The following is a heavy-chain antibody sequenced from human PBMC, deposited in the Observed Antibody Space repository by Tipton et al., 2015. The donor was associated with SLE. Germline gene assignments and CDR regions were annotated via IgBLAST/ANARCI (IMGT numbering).Heavy chain of an antibody. D-gene: IGHD4/OR15-4a*01. CDR2: MSPNSGNT. CDR1: GSTFSNSV. Sequence: QLVQSGAEMKKPGASVKVSCRPSGSTFSNSVIHWVLQATGQGLEYVGWMSPNSGNTGYAQQFQGRVTMTLHTSRTTAYMDLTSLTSGDTAVYYCASVRGAAKLDSWGQGTRVTVAS. CDR3: ASVRGAAKLDS. J-gene: IGHJ5*01. V-gene: IGHV1-8*02.